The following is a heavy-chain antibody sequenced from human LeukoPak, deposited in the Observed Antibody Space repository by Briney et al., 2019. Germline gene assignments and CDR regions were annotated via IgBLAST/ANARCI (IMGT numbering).Heavy chain of an antibody. V-gene: IGHV3-23*01. CDR2: ISGSGGST. J-gene: IGHJ3*02. Sequence: GGSLRLSCAASGFTFSSYAMSWVRQAPGRGLEWVSAISGSGGSTYYADSVKGRFTISRDNSKNTLYLQMNSLRAEDTAVYYCAKAISVTTSGDAFDTWGQGTMVTVSS. D-gene: IGHD4-17*01. CDR1: GFTFSSYA. CDR3: AKAISVTTSGDAFDT.